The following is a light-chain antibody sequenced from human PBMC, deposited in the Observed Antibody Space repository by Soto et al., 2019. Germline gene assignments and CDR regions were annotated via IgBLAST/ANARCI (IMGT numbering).Light chain of an antibody. CDR2: DVS. CDR1: SSDVGGYDY. Sequence: QSVLTQPASVSGSPGQSITISCTGSSSDVGGYDYVSWYQHHPGKAPKLMIHDVSNRPSGVSNRFSGSKSGNTASLTISGLQAEDEADYYCSSYKSSSTPYVFGHGTKLTVL. J-gene: IGLJ1*01. V-gene: IGLV2-14*03. CDR3: SSYKSSSTPYV.